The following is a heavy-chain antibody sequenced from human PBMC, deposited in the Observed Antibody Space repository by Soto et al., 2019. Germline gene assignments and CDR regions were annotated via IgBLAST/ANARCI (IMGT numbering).Heavy chain of an antibody. Sequence: SETLSLTCTVSGGSISGYYWSWIRQPPGKGLEWIGYIYYSGSTIYNPSLKSRVTISVDTSKNQFSLKLSSVTAADTAVYYCARARYDSSGYYYFDYWGQGTLVTVSS. V-gene: IGHV4-59*01. J-gene: IGHJ4*02. D-gene: IGHD3-22*01. CDR3: ARARYDSSGYYYFDY. CDR1: GGSISGYY. CDR2: IYYSGST.